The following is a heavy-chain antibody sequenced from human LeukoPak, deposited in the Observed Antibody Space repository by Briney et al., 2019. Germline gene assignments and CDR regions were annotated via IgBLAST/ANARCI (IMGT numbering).Heavy chain of an antibody. CDR2: ISYSGST. V-gene: IGHV4-59*01. D-gene: IGHD5-24*01. Sequence: PSETLSLTCTVSGGSISGYYWSWIRQPPGKRLEWIGYISYSGSTNYNPSLKSRVTISVDTSKSQFSLKLSSVTAADTAVYYCARGGDGYFDYWGQGTLVTVSS. J-gene: IGHJ4*02. CDR1: GGSISGYY. CDR3: ARGGDGYFDY.